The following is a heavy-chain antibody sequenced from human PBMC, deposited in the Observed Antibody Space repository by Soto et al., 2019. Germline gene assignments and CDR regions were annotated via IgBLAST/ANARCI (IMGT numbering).Heavy chain of an antibody. V-gene: IGHV4-4*07. CDR1: GGSINTFY. CDR2: IFSSGST. D-gene: IGHD5-12*01. Sequence: SEPLSLTCTVSGGSINTFYWSWVRHPAGKGLEWIGRIFSSGSTSFNPSLESRVAMSVDTSKNHFSLNLSSVTAADMAVYYCAREGSYSAYNFAHGIQLWSFDFWGQGALVTVSS. CDR3: AREGSYSAYNFAHGIQLWSFDF. J-gene: IGHJ4*02.